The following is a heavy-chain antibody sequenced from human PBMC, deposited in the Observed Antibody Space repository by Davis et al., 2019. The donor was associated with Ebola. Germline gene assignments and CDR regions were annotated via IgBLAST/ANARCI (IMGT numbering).Heavy chain of an antibody. V-gene: IGHV4-30-4*01. CDR3: ARRPWGVAAIDF. D-gene: IGHD6-13*01. CDR2: ISYSGGS. CDR1: GGSITSGDYY. Sequence: SETLSLTCTVSGGSITSGDYYWTWIRQPPGKGLEWIGYISYSGGSYYNPSLKSQVSISIDTSANHFSRSLTSVTAADTAVYYCARRPWGVAAIDFWGQGTLVTVSS. J-gene: IGHJ4*02.